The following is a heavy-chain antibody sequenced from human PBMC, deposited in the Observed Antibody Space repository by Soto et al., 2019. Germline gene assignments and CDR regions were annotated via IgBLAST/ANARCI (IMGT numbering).Heavy chain of an antibody. CDR2: IIPIFGTA. D-gene: IGHD3-22*01. V-gene: IGHV1-69*13. CDR3: ARERNRAYDSSGYLPDY. Sequence: ASVKVSCKASGGTFSSYAISWVRQAPGQGLEWMGGIIPIFGTANYAQKFQGRVTITADESTSTAYMELSSLRSEDTAVYYCARERNRAYDSSGYLPDYWGQGTLVTVSS. J-gene: IGHJ4*02. CDR1: GGTFSSYA.